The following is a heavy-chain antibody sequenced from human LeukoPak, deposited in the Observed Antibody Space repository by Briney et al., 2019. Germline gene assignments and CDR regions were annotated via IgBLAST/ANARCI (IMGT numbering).Heavy chain of an antibody. CDR1: GYTFTSYD. V-gene: IGHV1-8*03. D-gene: IGHD2-15*01. Sequence: ASVKVSCKASGYTFTSYDINWVRQATGQGLEWMGWMNPNSGNTGYAQKFQGRVTITRNTSISTAYMELSSLRSEDTAVYYCARGYCSGGSCYMAASWFDPWGQGTLVTVSS. CDR3: ARGYCSGGSCYMAASWFDP. J-gene: IGHJ5*02. CDR2: MNPNSGNT.